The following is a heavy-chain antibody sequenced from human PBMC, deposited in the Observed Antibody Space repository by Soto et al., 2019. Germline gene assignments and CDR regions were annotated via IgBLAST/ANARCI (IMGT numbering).Heavy chain of an antibody. CDR2: IYYSGST. J-gene: IGHJ6*02. V-gene: IGHV4-59*01. Sequence: SETLSLTCTVSDGSIRSYYWSWIRQPPGKGLEWIGYIYYSGSTNYNPSLKSRITMSVDTSKSQFSLKLSSVTAADTAVYYCARDLWGYCGTDCYPLDVWGQGTTVTVSS. D-gene: IGHD2-21*02. CDR1: DGSIRSYY. CDR3: ARDLWGYCGTDCYPLDV.